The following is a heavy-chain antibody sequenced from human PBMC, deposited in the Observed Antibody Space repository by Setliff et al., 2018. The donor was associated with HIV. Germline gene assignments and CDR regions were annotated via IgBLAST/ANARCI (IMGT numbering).Heavy chain of an antibody. V-gene: IGHV4-31*03. CDR1: GDAVSSGGFY. CDR2: LFYSGTT. Sequence: PSETLSLTCSVSGDAVSSGGFYWSWIRQRPEKGLEWIGHLFYSGTTYYSPSLTSRVIISRDTSENQFSLQLSSVTAADTAVYDCARITIFVPGDPYFYGMDVWGQGTTVTVSS. CDR3: ARITIFVPGDPYFYGMDV. J-gene: IGHJ6*02. D-gene: IGHD3-3*02.